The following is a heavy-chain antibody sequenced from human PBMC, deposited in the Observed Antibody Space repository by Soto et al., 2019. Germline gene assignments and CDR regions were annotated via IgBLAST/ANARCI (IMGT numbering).Heavy chain of an antibody. CDR1: GFTFSSYA. J-gene: IGHJ4*02. CDR2: IRNKAYGGTT. V-gene: IGHV3-49*04. D-gene: IGHD5-12*01. Sequence: EVQLLESGGGLVQPGGSLRLSCAASGFTFSSYAMSWVRQAPGKGLEWLGFIRNKAYGGTTEYAASVKGRFSISRDDSKNIAYLQMNSLKTEVTAVYYCTRDGRYSGYPPPAFWGQGTLVIVSS. CDR3: TRDGRYSGYPPPAF.